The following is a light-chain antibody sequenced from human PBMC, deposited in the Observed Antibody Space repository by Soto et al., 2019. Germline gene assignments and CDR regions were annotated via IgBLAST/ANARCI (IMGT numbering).Light chain of an antibody. V-gene: IGKV1D-16*01. Sequence: DIQMTQSPSSLSASVGDRVTITCRASQGISSWLAWYQQKPEKAPKSLIYAASSLQSGLPSRFSGSGSGTDFTLTISSLQPDAVATYYCQPYNSYTLTFGGGPMVEIK. CDR2: AAS. CDR3: QPYNSYTLT. CDR1: QGISSW. J-gene: IGKJ4*01.